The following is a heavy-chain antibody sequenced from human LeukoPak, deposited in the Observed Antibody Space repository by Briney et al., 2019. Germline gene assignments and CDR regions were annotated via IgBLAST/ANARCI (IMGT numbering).Heavy chain of an antibody. CDR1: GFFFSNYD. J-gene: IGHJ4*02. CDR3: ARDASHWKRWTRCDW. Sequence: RPGGSLRLSCVASGFFFSNYDMNWVRQVPGKGLEWVSYITTGSSTIQYADSVKGRFTVSRDNAKNSVYLQMNNLRDEDTAVYYCARDASHWKRWTRCDWWGQGTLVSVSS. V-gene: IGHV3-48*02. D-gene: IGHD1-1*01. CDR2: ITTGSSTI.